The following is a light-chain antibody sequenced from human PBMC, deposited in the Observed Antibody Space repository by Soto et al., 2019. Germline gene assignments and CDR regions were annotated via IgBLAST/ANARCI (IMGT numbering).Light chain of an antibody. V-gene: IGLV2-8*01. Sequence: QSALTQLPSASGSPGQSLTISCTGTSSDVGAHNYVSWYQQNPGKAPKLMLYDVNKRPSGVPDRFSGSKSGNTASLTVSGLQAEDEADYYCSSYAGGNNWVFGGGTKLIVL. J-gene: IGLJ3*02. CDR3: SSYAGGNNWV. CDR1: SSDVGAHNY. CDR2: DVN.